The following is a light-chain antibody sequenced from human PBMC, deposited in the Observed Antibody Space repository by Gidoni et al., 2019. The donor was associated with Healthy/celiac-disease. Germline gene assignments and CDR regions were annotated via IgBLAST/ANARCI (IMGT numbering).Light chain of an antibody. Sequence: QSVLTQPPSASGTPGQRVTISCSGSSSNIGSNTVNWYQQLPGRAPKLLIYSNNQRPSGVPDRFSGSKSGTSASLAISGLQSEDEADYYCAAWDDSLNGSYVFGTGTKVTVL. CDR1: SSNIGSNT. CDR2: SNN. CDR3: AAWDDSLNGSYV. V-gene: IGLV1-44*01. J-gene: IGLJ1*01.